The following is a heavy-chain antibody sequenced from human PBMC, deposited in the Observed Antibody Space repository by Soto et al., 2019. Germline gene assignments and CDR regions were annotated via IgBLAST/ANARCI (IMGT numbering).Heavy chain of an antibody. D-gene: IGHD6-19*01. V-gene: IGHV2-5*02. CDR2: IYWDADK. J-gene: IGHJ4*02. CDR1: GFSLSTSGGG. Sequence: QITLKESGPTLVKPTQTLTLTCTFSGFSLSTSGGGVGWIRQPPGKALEWLALIYWDADKRYSPCLKSMLTITNDTAENQVVLTMTNMDPVDTDTYYCAHSSYSSGWYAVLFDYWGQGTLVTVSS. CDR3: AHSSYSSGWYAVLFDY.